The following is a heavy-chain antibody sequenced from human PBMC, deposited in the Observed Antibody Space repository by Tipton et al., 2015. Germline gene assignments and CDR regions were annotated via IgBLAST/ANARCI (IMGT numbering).Heavy chain of an antibody. J-gene: IGHJ6*02. D-gene: IGHD3/OR15-3a*01. Sequence: GLVKPSETLSLTCTVSGGSISSTTYYWGWIRQPPGKGLQWIGSVYFGGYTCYNPSLESRVTISVDTSKNQFSLKLSSVTAADTAVYYCARDRTHYYYGMDVWGQGTTVTVSS. CDR1: GGSISSTTYY. CDR2: VYFGGYT. V-gene: IGHV4-39*07. CDR3: ARDRTHYYYGMDV.